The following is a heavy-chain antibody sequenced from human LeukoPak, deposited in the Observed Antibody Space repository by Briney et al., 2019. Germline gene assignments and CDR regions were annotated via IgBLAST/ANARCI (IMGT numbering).Heavy chain of an antibody. D-gene: IGHD4-17*01. Sequence: SETLSLTCTVSGYSVSSGHYWAWIRQSPEKGLEWIASMFHSGSTYYNPSLKSRVTTSADTSKNEFSLKLSSVTAADTAVYYCARAGTNLGDYDYWGQGTLVTVSS. V-gene: IGHV4-38-2*02. CDR2: MFHSGST. CDR1: GYSVSSGHY. CDR3: ARAGTNLGDYDY. J-gene: IGHJ4*02.